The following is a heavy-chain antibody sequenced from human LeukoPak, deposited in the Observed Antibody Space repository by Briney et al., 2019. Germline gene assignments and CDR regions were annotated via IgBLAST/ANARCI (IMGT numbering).Heavy chain of an antibody. J-gene: IGHJ3*02. CDR1: GFTYDDYA. Sequence: PGGSLRLSCAASGFTYDDYAMHWVRQAPGKGLEWVSGINWNSDSIGYADSVKGRFTISRDNAKNSLYLQMNNLRAEDTALYYCAKDNNNYGYGIGAFDIWGQGTMVTVSS. D-gene: IGHD5-18*01. V-gene: IGHV3-9*01. CDR3: AKDNNNYGYGIGAFDI. CDR2: INWNSDSI.